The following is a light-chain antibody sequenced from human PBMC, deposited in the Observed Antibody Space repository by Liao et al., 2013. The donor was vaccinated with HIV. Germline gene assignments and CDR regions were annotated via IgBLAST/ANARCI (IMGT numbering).Light chain of an antibody. CDR2: QDS. Sequence: SYELTQPPSVSVSPGQTASITCSGDKLGDKYACWYQQKPGQSPVLVIYQDSKRPSGIPERFSGSNSGNTATLTISGTQAVDEAAYYCQAWDSITAIFGRGTKLTVL. CDR3: QAWDSITAI. CDR1: KLGDKY. V-gene: IGLV3-1*01. J-gene: IGLJ2*01.